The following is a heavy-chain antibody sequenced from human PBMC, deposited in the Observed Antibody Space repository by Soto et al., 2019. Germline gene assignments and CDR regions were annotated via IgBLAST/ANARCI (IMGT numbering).Heavy chain of an antibody. CDR1: GGSISSSSYY. Sequence: QLQLQELGPGLVKPSETLSLTCTVSGGSISSSSYYWGWIRQPPGKGLEWIGSIYYSGSTYYNPSLKSRVTISLDTSKNQFSLKLSPVTAADTAVYYCANNVLRYFDWLSYFDYWGQGTLVTVSS. V-gene: IGHV4-39*01. CDR2: IYYSGST. CDR3: ANNVLRYFDWLSYFDY. J-gene: IGHJ4*02. D-gene: IGHD3-9*01.